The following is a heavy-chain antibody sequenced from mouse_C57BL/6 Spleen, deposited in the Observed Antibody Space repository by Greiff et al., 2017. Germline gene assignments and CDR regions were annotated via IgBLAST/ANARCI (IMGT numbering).Heavy chain of an antibody. J-gene: IGHJ4*01. CDR1: GFSLTSYA. V-gene: IGHV2-9-1*01. CDR3: ASYDYEDAMDY. Sequence: VKVVESGPGLVAPSQSLSITCTVSGFSLTSYAISWVRQPPGKGLEWLGVIWTGGGTNYNSALTSRLSISQDNSKSQVFLKMNSLQTDDTARYYCASYDYEDAMDYWGQGTSVTVSS. CDR2: IWTGGGT. D-gene: IGHD2-4*01.